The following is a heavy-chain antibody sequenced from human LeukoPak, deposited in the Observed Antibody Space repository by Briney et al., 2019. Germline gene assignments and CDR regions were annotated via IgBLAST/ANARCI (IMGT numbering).Heavy chain of an antibody. Sequence: PSETLSLTCTVSGGSISSSSYYWGWIRQPPGKGLEWIGSIYYSGSTYYNPSLKSRVTISVDTSKNQFSLKLSSVTAADTAVYYCARDLWSGYYHDTPPAVWGKGTTVTVSS. J-gene: IGHJ6*04. CDR1: GGSISSSSYY. CDR2: IYYSGST. CDR3: ARDLWSGYYHDTPPAV. V-gene: IGHV4-39*02. D-gene: IGHD3-3*01.